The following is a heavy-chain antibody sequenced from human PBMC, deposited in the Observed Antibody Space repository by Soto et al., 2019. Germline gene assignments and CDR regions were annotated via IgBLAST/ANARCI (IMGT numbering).Heavy chain of an antibody. D-gene: IGHD6-13*01. CDR2: ISAYNGNT. CDR1: GYTFTSYG. Sequence: QVQLVQSGAEVKKPGASVKVSCKASGYTFTSYGISWVRQAPGQGLEWMGWISAYNGNTNYAQKLQGRVTMTTDTSTSTAYMELRSLGSDDTAVYYCAKTPKRAAAERDYYYYGMDVWGQGTTVTVSS. J-gene: IGHJ6*02. V-gene: IGHV1-18*01. CDR3: AKTPKRAAAERDYYYYGMDV.